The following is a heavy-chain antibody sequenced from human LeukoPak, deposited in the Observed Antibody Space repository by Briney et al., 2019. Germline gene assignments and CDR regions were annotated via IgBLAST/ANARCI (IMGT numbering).Heavy chain of an antibody. J-gene: IGHJ3*02. CDR1: GYAFTSYA. CDR2: IDAGNGNT. D-gene: IGHD5-12*01. CDR3: ASHHGYSGCAASAFDI. V-gene: IGHV1-3*01. Sequence: ASVKVSCKASGYAFTSYAMHWVRQAPGQRLEWMGWIDAGNGNTKYSQKFQGRVTITRDTSASTAYMELSSLRSEDTAVYYCASHHGYSGCAASAFDIWGQGTMVTVSS.